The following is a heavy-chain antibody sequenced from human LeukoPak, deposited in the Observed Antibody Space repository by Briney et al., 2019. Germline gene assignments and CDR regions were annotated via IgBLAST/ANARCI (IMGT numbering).Heavy chain of an antibody. CDR3: ARGELRFRHFDS. D-gene: IGHD1-26*01. CDR2: IFYSRGT. J-gene: IGHJ4*02. CDR1: GRSISTNDYY. Sequence: SETLSLTCTVSGRSISTNDYYWVWLRQPPGKGLEWIGTIFYSRGTDYNPSLKSRVTMSVDTSKNQFSLRLTSVTAADTAVYYCARGELRFRHFDSWGARTLVTVSS. V-gene: IGHV4-39*01.